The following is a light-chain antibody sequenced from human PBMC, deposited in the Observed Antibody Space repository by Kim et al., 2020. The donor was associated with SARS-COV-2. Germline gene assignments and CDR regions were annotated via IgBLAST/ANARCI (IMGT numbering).Light chain of an antibody. J-gene: IGKJ4*01. CDR2: AAS. Sequence: DIQMTQSPSSLAASVGDRVTIACRASQSISTYLNWYQQKPGKAPKLLIYAASSLQSGVPSRFSGGGSGTDFTLTISSLQLEDFATYYCQQSHTTPLLTFGGGTKVDIK. CDR1: QSISTY. CDR3: QQSHTTPLLT. V-gene: IGKV1-39*01.